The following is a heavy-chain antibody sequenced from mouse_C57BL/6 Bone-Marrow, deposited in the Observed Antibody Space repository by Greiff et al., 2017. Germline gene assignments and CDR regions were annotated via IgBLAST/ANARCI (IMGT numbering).Heavy chain of an antibody. J-gene: IGHJ1*03. V-gene: IGHV5-9*01. CDR2: ISGGGGTT. CDR1: GFTFSSYT. D-gene: IGHD1-1*01. CDR3: SRQVTTVLATKYFDV. Sequence: EVKLMESGGGLVKPGGSLKLSCAASGFTFSSYTMSWVRQTPEKRLQWVAVISGGGGTTYYPDSVTGRFTFSRDNDKNIQYLQLSILRSEDTALYYCSRQVTTVLATKYFDVWGTGTTVTVSS.